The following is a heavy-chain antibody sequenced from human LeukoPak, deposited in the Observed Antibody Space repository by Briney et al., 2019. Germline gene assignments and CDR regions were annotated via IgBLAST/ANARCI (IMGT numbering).Heavy chain of an antibody. CDR1: GFTFSSYA. CDR3: ARDGMATINS. CDR2: ISGSAGST. J-gene: IGHJ4*02. Sequence: AGGSLRLSCAASGFTFSSYAMNWVRQAPGKGLEWVSIISGSAGSTYYADSVKGRFTISRDNSKNTLFLQMNSLRAEDTAVYYCARDGMATINSWGQGTVVTVSS. V-gene: IGHV3-23*01. D-gene: IGHD5-12*01.